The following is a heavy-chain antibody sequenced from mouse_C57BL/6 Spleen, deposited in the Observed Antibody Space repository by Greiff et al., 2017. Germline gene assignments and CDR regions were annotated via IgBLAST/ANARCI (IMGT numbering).Heavy chain of an antibody. D-gene: IGHD3-1*01. CDR3: ARGARDGWCAY. Sequence: QVQLKESGPELVKPGASVKISCKASGYAFSSSWMNWVKQRPGKGLEWIGRIYPGDGDTNYNGQLKGKATLTADKSSSTAYMQLSSLTSEDSAVYFCARGARDGWCAYWGQGTLVTVSA. CDR2: IYPGDGDT. J-gene: IGHJ3*01. CDR1: GYAFSSSW. V-gene: IGHV1-82*01.